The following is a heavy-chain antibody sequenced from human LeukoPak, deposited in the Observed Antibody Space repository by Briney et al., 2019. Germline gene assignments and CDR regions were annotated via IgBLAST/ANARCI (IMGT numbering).Heavy chain of an antibody. J-gene: IGHJ4*02. V-gene: IGHV3-23*01. D-gene: IGHD5-24*01. CDR1: GFTFSSHG. CDR3: AKGDAWLQYNY. Sequence: GGTLRLSCAASGFTFSSHGMNWVRQAPGKGLEWVSGISGSGDTTYYADSVKGRFTISRDNSKNTLYLQMNSLRVEDTAVFYCAKGDAWLQYNYWGQGTLVTVSS. CDR2: ISGSGDTT.